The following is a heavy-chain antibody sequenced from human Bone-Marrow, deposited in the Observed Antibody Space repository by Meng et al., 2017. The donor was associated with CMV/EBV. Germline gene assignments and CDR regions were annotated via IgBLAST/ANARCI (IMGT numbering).Heavy chain of an antibody. V-gene: IGHV1-2*02. J-gene: IGHJ6*02. D-gene: IGHD6-6*01. Sequence: ASVKVSCKASGYTFTGYYMHWARQAPGQGLEWMGWINPNSGGTNYAQKFQGRVTMTRDTSISTAYMELSRLRSDDTAVYYCARDQSSSSGYYYGMDVWGQGTTVTVSS. CDR1: GYTFTGYY. CDR3: ARDQSSSSGYYYGMDV. CDR2: INPNSGGT.